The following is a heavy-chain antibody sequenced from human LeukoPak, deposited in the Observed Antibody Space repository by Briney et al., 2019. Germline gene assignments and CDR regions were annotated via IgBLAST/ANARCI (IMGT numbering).Heavy chain of an antibody. CDR2: IYYSGRT. D-gene: IGHD3-10*01. J-gene: IGHJ4*02. CDR1: GGSISSSTYH. CDR3: TTVSMVRGVESDY. V-gene: IGHV4-39*01. Sequence: SETLSLTCTVSGGSISSSTYHWGWIRQPPGKGLEWIGSIYYSGRTYYNPSLKSRFTISVDTSKNQFSLKLSSVTAPDTAVYYCTTVSMVRGVESDYWGQGTLVTVSS.